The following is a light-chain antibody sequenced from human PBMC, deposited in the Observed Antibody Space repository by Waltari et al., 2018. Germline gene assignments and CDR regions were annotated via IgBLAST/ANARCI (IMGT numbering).Light chain of an antibody. V-gene: IGKV1-16*02. J-gene: IGKJ3*01. Sequence: DIQMTQSPSSLSASVGERVTITCRASQGISNHLAWFQQKPGKAPKSLIYGASSLQSGVPSKFIGSGSGTDFTLTISSLQPDDFATYYCQQYNDYPFTFGPGTKVDIK. CDR1: QGISNH. CDR2: GAS. CDR3: QQYNDYPFT.